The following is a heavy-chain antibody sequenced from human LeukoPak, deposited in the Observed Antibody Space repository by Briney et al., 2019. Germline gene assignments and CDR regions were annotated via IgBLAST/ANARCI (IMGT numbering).Heavy chain of an antibody. V-gene: IGHV1-2*02. CDR2: INPNSGDT. CDR3: ARDRGSGYIILDF. CDR1: GYIFTDYY. J-gene: IGHJ4*02. Sequence: GASVKVSCQASGYIFTDYYMHWVRQAPGQGLEWMGWINPNSGDTKYPQKFQGRVTMTRDTSISTVYMELSRLTSDDSAVYFCARDRGSGYIILDFWGPGTLVTVSS. D-gene: IGHD5-24*01.